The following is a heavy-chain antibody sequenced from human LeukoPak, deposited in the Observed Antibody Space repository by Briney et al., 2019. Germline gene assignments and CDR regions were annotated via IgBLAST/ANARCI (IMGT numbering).Heavy chain of an antibody. CDR1: GVSISSGSYY. CDR2: IYTSGST. J-gene: IGHJ4*02. CDR3: ARDGYYYSSGYREY. D-gene: IGHD3-22*01. Sequence: SQTLSLTCTVSGVSISSGSYYWSWIRQPAGKGLEWIGRIYTSGSTNYNPSLKSRVTISVDTSKNQFSLKLSSVTAADTAVYYCARDGYYYSSGYREYWGRGTLVTVSS. V-gene: IGHV4-61*02.